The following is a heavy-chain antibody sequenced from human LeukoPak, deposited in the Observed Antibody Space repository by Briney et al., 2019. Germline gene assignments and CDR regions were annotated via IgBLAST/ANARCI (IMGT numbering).Heavy chain of an antibody. J-gene: IGHJ4*02. CDR1: GFTSSASA. CDR3: VRDLT. V-gene: IGHV3-64D*06. CDR2: ITTNGRNI. D-gene: IGHD4/OR15-4a*01. Sequence: GGSLRLSCSASGFTSSASAMHWVRQAPGKVPQFVSAITTNGRNIYYADSVKGRFTISRDNSKSTLDLQMRSLRAEDTAVYYCVRDLTWGQGTLVTVSS.